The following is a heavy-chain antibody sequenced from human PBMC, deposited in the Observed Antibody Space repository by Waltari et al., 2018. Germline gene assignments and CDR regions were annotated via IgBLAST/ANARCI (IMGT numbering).Heavy chain of an antibody. Sequence: QVQLQESGPGLVKPSETLSLTCAVSGYSISSGYYWGWIRQPPGKGLEWIGSIYHSGGTYYNPSLNSRVTISVDTSKNRFSLKLSSVTAADTAVYYCATHPLGYCSSTSCLNWFDPWGQGTLVTVSS. CDR2: IYHSGGT. V-gene: IGHV4-38-2*01. D-gene: IGHD2-2*01. CDR3: ATHPLGYCSSTSCLNWFDP. CDR1: GYSISSGYY. J-gene: IGHJ5*02.